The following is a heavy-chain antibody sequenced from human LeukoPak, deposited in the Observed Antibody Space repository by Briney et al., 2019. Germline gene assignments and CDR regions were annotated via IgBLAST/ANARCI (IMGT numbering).Heavy chain of an antibody. CDR2: ISGSGGST. CDR1: GFTFSSYA. D-gene: IGHD6-19*01. J-gene: IGHJ4*02. Sequence: GGSLRLSCAASGFTFSSYAMSWVRQAPGKGLEWVSAISGSGGSTYSADSVKGRFTISRDNSKNMLYLQMNSLRAEDTAVYYCAKSRSGWYNFDYWGQGTLVTVSS. CDR3: AKSRSGWYNFDY. V-gene: IGHV3-23*01.